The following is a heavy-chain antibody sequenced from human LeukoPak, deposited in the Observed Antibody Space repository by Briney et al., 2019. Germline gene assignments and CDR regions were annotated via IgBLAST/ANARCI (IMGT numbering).Heavy chain of an antibody. CDR3: ARFYSSIRALAR. CDR1: GYSISSGYY. Sequence: PSETLSLTCTVSGYSISSGYYWGWIRQPPGKGLEWIGSIYHSGSTYYNPSLKSRVTISVDTSKNQFSLRLRSVTAADTAVYYCARFYSSIRALARWGQGTLVTVSS. CDR2: IYHSGST. J-gene: IGHJ4*02. D-gene: IGHD6-13*01. V-gene: IGHV4-38-2*02.